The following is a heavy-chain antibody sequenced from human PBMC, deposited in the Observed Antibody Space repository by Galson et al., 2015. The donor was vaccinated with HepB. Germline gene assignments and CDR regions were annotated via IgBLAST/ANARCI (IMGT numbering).Heavy chain of an antibody. CDR1: GFTFSNYW. V-gene: IGHV3-7*01. CDR3: AREGDIVVVVAATPYNGMDV. CDR2: IKQDGSQK. D-gene: IGHD2-15*01. J-gene: IGHJ6*02. Sequence: SLRLSCAASGFTFSNYWMSWVRQTPGKGLEWVANIKQDGSQKYYVDSVKGRFTISRDNAKNSLYLQMNSLRDEDTAVYYCAREGDIVVVVAATPYNGMDVWGQGTTVTVSS.